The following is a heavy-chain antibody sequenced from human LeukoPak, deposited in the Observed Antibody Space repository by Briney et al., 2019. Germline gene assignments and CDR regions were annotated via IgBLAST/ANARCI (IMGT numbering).Heavy chain of an antibody. D-gene: IGHD3-9*01. V-gene: IGHV5-51*01. Sequence: GESLKISCKGSGCSFTSYWIGWVRQMPGKGLEWMGIIYPGDSDTRYSPSFQGQVTISADKSISTAYLQWSSLKASDTAMYYCARSRLGYFDWLPNNWFDPWGQGTLVTVSS. J-gene: IGHJ5*02. CDR2: IYPGDSDT. CDR3: ARSRLGYFDWLPNNWFDP. CDR1: GCSFTSYW.